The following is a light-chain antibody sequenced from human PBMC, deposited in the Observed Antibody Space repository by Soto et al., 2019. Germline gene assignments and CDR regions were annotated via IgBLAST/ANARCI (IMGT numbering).Light chain of an antibody. CDR1: SRDVGGYDY. CDR3: SSYTSSSTPYV. V-gene: IGLV2-14*03. J-gene: IGLJ1*01. CDR2: DVS. Sequence: QSALTQPASGSGAPGESITISCTGSSRDVGGYDYVSWYQHHPGKAPKLMIHDVSNRPSGVSNRFSGSKSGNTASLTISGLQAEDEADYYCSSYTSSSTPYVFGTGTKVTVL.